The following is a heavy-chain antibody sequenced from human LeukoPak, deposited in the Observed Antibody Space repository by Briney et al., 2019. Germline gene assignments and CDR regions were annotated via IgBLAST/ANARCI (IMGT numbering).Heavy chain of an antibody. CDR3: ARRAGDYSHPYDY. V-gene: IGHV3-53*01. CDR1: GFTVSSNY. Sequence: PGGSLRLSCAASGFTVSSNYMNWVRQAPGKGLEWVSVIYSGGSTYYEDSVKGRFTISRDNSKNTLYLQMNSLRAEDTAVYYCARRAGDYSHPYDYWGQGTLVTVSS. CDR2: IYSGGST. D-gene: IGHD3-22*01. J-gene: IGHJ4*02.